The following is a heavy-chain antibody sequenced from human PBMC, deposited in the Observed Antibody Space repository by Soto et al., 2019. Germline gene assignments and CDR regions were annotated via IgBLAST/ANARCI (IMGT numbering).Heavy chain of an antibody. V-gene: IGHV4-61*01. J-gene: IGHJ4*02. D-gene: IGHD5-12*01. CDR3: ARDLSYSGYYTAFDY. CDR1: GGSVSSGSYY. Sequence: TLSLTCTVSGGSVSSGSYYWSWIRQPPGKGLEWIGYIYYSGSTNYSPSLKSRVTISVDTSKNQFSLKLSSVTAADTAVYYCARDLSYSGYYTAFDYWGQGTLVTVSS. CDR2: IYYSGST.